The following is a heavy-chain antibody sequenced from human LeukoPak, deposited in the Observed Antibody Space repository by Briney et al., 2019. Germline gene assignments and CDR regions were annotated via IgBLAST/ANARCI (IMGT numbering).Heavy chain of an antibody. V-gene: IGHV1-58*02. CDR1: GFTFTSSA. CDR2: IVVGSGNT. CDR3: AAVPYYYDSSGYYY. J-gene: IGHJ4*02. Sequence: SVKISCKASGFTFTSSAMQWVRQARGQRLEWIGWIVVGSGNTNYAQKFQERVTITRDMSTSTAYMELSSLRSEDTAVYYCAAVPYYYDSSGYYYWGQGTLVTVSS. D-gene: IGHD3-22*01.